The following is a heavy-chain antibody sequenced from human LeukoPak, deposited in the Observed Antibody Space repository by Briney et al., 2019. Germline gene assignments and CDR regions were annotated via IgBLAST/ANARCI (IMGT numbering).Heavy chain of an antibody. J-gene: IGHJ1*01. CDR1: GFTFSSYG. Sequence: GGSLRLSCAASGFTFSSYGMSWVRQAPGKGLEWVSAISGSGGSTYYADSVKGRFTISRDNSKNTLYLQMNSLRAEDTALYYCAKDRDSSGYITPYFQHWGQGTLVTVSS. CDR2: ISGSGGST. CDR3: AKDRDSSGYITPYFQH. D-gene: IGHD3-22*01. V-gene: IGHV3-23*01.